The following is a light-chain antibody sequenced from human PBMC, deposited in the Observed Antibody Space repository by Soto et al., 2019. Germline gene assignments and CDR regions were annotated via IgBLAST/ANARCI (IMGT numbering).Light chain of an antibody. CDR2: GAS. J-gene: IGKJ1*01. CDR1: QSVSNNY. Sequence: EIVLTQSPGTLSLSPGERATLSCRASQSVSNNYLAWYQQKPGQAPRLLIYGASSRATGIADRFIGSGSGTDFTLTISRLEPEDFAVFFCQHYDSPPPTFGQGTKVEVK. V-gene: IGKV3-20*01. CDR3: QHYDSPPPT.